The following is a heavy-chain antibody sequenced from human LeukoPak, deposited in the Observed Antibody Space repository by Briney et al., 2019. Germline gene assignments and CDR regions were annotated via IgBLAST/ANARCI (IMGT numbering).Heavy chain of an antibody. CDR3: ARVPLAAAGGWFDP. CDR1: GGSISSYY. CDR2: IYTSGST. J-gene: IGHJ5*02. D-gene: IGHD6-13*01. Sequence: SETLSLTCTVSGGSISSYYWSWIRQPAGKGLEWIGRIYTSGSTNYNPSLKSRVTMSVDTSKNQFSLKLSSVTAEDTAVYYCARVPLAAAGGWFDPWGQGTLVTVSS. V-gene: IGHV4-4*07.